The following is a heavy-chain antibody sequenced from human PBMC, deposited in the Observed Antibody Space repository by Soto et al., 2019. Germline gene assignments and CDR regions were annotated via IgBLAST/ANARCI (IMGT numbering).Heavy chain of an antibody. CDR2: IYYSGST. CDR3: ARDQGYCISTSCYGYYYGMDV. V-gene: IGHV4-61*01. J-gene: IGHJ6*02. CDR1: GGSVSSGSYY. D-gene: IGHD2-2*01. Sequence: QVQLQESGPGLVKPSETLSLTCTVSGGSVSSGSYYWSWIRQPPGKGLEWIGYIYYSGSTNYNPSLKSRVTTSVAPSKNQFSLKLSSVTAADTAVYYCARDQGYCISTSCYGYYYGMDVWGQGTTVTVSS.